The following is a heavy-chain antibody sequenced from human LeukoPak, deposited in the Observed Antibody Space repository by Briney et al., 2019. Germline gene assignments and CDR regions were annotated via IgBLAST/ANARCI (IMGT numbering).Heavy chain of an antibody. J-gene: IGHJ4*02. CDR2: IYSGGST. CDR1: GFTVSSNY. CDR3: ARVPWGSYFDY. Sequence: PGGSLRLSCAASGFTVSSNYMSWVRQAPGKGLEWVSVIYSGGSTYYADSVKGRFTISRDNSKNTLYLQMNSLRAEDTAVYYCARVPWGSYFDYWGQGTLVTVSS. V-gene: IGHV3-53*01. D-gene: IGHD7-27*01.